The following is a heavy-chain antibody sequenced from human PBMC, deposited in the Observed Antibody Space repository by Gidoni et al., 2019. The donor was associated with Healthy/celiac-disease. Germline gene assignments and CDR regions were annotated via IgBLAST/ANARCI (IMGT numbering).Heavy chain of an antibody. J-gene: IGHJ4*02. CDR2: IYPGDSNT. V-gene: IGHV5-51*03. Sequence: EVQLVQSGAEVKKPGESLKISCKGSGYSFTSYWIGWVRQTPGKGLEWMGLIYPGDSNTRYSPSFQGQVTISADKSISTAYLQWSSLKASDTAMYYCARRSSSWYLSADLDYWGQGTLVTVSS. D-gene: IGHD6-13*01. CDR3: ARRSSSWYLSADLDY. CDR1: GYSFTSYW.